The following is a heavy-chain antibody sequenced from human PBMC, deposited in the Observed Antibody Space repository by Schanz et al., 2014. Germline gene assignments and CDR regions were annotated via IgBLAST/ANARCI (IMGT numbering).Heavy chain of an antibody. CDR1: GFIFSSYN. V-gene: IGHV3-21*06. CDR2: LSSDSRHV. D-gene: IGHD1-1*01. CDR3: ARDGIAATTDFEY. J-gene: IGHJ4*02. Sequence: EVQLVESGGGLVKPGGSLSLSCVASGFIFSSYNMNWVRQSPGKGLEWVSFLSSDSRHVYYVESAKGRFTISRDNAKNSLYLQMDSLRGDDTAVYYCARDGIAATTDFEYWGQGVLVTVSS.